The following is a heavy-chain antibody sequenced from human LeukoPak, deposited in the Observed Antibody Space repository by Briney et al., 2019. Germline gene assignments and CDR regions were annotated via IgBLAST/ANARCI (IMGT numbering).Heavy chain of an antibody. CDR3: EREGDILGATIDS. Sequence: SETLSLTCVASDYSISSGYSWGWIRRPPGKGLEWIGSISHSGTTYYNPSFKSRVTISLDTSKNQFSLKLKSVTAADTAFYYCEREGDILGATIDSWGQGTLVTVSS. CDR1: DYSISSGYS. V-gene: IGHV4-38-2*02. CDR2: ISHSGTT. J-gene: IGHJ4*02. D-gene: IGHD1-26*01.